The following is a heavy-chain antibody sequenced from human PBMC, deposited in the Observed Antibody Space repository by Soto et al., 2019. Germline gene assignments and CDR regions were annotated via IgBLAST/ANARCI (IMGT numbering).Heavy chain of an antibody. D-gene: IGHD6-13*01. J-gene: IGHJ4*02. CDR2: IYHSGST. CDR3: ARIAAAGTYRFDY. Sequence: SETLSLTCTVSGGSISSSNWWSWVRQPPGKGLEWIGEIYHSGSTNYNPSLKSRVTISVDKSKNQFSLKLSSVTAADTAVYYCARIAAAGTYRFDYWGQGTLVTVSS. CDR1: GGSISSSNW. V-gene: IGHV4-4*02.